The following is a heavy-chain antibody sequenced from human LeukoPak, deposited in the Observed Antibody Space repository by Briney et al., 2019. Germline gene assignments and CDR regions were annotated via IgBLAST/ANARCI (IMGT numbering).Heavy chain of an antibody. CDR1: GGTFSSYA. CDR2: IIPIFGTA. D-gene: IGHD3-22*01. J-gene: IGHJ4*02. CDR3: AGLPEGDDSREFDY. V-gene: IGHV1-69*13. Sequence: ASVKVSCKASGGTFSSYAISWVRQAPGQGLEWMGGIIPIFGTANYAQKFQGRVTITADESTSTAYMELSSLRSEDTAVYYCAGLPEGDDSREFDYWGQGTLVTVSS.